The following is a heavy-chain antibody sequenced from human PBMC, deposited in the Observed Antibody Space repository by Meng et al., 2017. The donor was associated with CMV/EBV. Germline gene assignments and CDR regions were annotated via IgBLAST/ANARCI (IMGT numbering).Heavy chain of an antibody. V-gene: IGHV4-59*01. J-gene: IGHJ5*02. D-gene: IGHD3-22*01. CDR2: IYYSGST. CDR1: GGSISSYY. Sequence: SETLSLTCTVSGGSISSYYWSWIRQPPGEGLEWNGYIYYSGSTNYNPSLKSRVTISVDTSKNQFSLKRSSVTAAATAVYYCARGPNYYDSSGPGFDPWGQGTMVTVSS. CDR3: ARGPNYYDSSGPGFDP.